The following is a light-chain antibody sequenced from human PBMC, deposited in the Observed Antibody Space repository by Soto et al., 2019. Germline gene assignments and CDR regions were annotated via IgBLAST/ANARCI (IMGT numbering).Light chain of an antibody. CDR2: DVT. V-gene: IGLV2-11*01. J-gene: IGLJ2*01. Sequence: QSALTQPRSVSGSPGQSVTISCTGTSSDVGDYNYVSWYQQHPGKAPKLMIYDVTKRPSGVPDRFSGSKSGNTASLTISGLQAEDEADYCCCSYAGSYTLVFGGGTKVTVL. CDR3: CSYAGSYTLV. CDR1: SSDVGDYNY.